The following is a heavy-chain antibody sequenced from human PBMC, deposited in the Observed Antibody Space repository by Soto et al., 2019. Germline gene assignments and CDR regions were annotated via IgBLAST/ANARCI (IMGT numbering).Heavy chain of an antibody. CDR2: IYHSGST. CDR1: GGSISGSNW. Sequence: SETLSLTCAVSGGSISGSNWWRWVRQPPGKGLEWGGEIYHSGSTNYNPSLKSRVTILVDKSKNQFSLTLSSVTAAYTAVYYCARGSLQSRTFDSWGQGTLVTVSS. J-gene: IGHJ4*02. D-gene: IGHD2-15*01. V-gene: IGHV4-4*02. CDR3: ARGSLQSRTFDS.